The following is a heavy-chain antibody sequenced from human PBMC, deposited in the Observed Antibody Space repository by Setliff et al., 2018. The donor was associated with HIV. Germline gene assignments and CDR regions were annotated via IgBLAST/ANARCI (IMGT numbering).Heavy chain of an antibody. CDR1: GYSISSGYY. CDR3: ARGVLITKRVTQTGGYYYYTDV. V-gene: IGHV4-38-2*01. J-gene: IGHJ6*03. Sequence: PSETLSLTCAVSGYSISSGYYWGWIRQPPGKGLEWIGSIYHSGSTYYNPSLKSRVTISVDTSKNQFSLNLSSVTAADTAVYYCARGVLITKRVTQTGGYYYYTDVWGKGTTVTVSS. D-gene: IGHD2-21*02. CDR2: IYHSGST.